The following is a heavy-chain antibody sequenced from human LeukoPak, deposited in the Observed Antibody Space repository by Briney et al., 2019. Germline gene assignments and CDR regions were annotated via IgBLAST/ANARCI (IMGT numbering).Heavy chain of an antibody. V-gene: IGHV1-2*04. CDR1: GYTFTGYY. J-gene: IGHJ6*02. CDR2: INLNSGGT. CDR3: AREDGGIPHYYYYGMDV. Sequence: GASVKVSCKASGYTFTGYYMHWVRQAPGQGLEWMGWINLNSGGTNYAQKFQGWVTMTRDTSISTAYMELSRLRSDDTAVYYCAREDGGIPHYYYYGMDVWGQGTTVTVSS.